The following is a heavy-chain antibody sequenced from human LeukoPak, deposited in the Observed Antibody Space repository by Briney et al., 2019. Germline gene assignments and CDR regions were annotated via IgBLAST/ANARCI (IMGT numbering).Heavy chain of an antibody. V-gene: IGHV1-69*04. D-gene: IGHD3-3*01. CDR1: GGTFSSYA. CDR3: ARQYDGFDY. J-gene: IGHJ4*02. Sequence: ASVKVSCKASGGTFSSYAISWVRQAPGQGLGWMGRIIPILGIANYAQKFQGRVTITTDESTSTAYMELSSLRSEDTAVYYCARQYDGFDYWGQGTLVTVSS. CDR2: IIPILGIA.